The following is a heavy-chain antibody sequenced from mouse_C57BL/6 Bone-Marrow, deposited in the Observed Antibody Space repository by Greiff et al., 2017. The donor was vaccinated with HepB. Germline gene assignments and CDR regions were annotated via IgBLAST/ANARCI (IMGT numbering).Heavy chain of an antibody. Sequence: QVQLQQSGAELVKPGASVKISCKASGYAFSSYWMNWVKQRPGKGLEWIGQIYPGDGDTNYNGKFKGKATLTADKSSSTAYMQLSSLTSEDSAVYFCAEGYYYGSSYPFAYWGQGTLVTVSA. D-gene: IGHD1-1*01. CDR3: AEGYYYGSSYPFAY. CDR1: GYAFSSYW. CDR2: IYPGDGDT. J-gene: IGHJ3*01. V-gene: IGHV1-80*01.